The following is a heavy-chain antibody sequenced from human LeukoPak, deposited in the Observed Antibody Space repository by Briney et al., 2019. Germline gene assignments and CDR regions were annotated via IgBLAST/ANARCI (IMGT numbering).Heavy chain of an antibody. Sequence: SESLSLTCTVSGGSISSSSYYWGWIRQPPGKGLEWIGSIYYSGSTYYNPSLKSRVTISVDTSKNQFSLKLSSVTAAGTAVYYCATAFTFDYWGQGTLVTVSS. CDR3: ATAFTFDY. V-gene: IGHV4-39*01. CDR1: GGSISSSSYY. J-gene: IGHJ4*02. CDR2: IYYSGST. D-gene: IGHD3-3*02.